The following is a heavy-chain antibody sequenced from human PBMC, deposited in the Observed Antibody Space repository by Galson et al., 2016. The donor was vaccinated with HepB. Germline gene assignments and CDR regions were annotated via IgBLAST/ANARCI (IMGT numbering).Heavy chain of an antibody. Sequence: SLRLSCAASGFPFTTFWMIWVRQAPGEGPEWVANINQHGSEKYYLDSVKGRFTISRDNTKNLLFLQMNSLRAEDTAVYYCARPAFCDSTSCYDLDVWGQGTTVTVSS. CDR3: ARPAFCDSTSCYDLDV. J-gene: IGHJ6*02. D-gene: IGHD2-2*01. CDR1: GFPFTTFW. V-gene: IGHV3-7*01. CDR2: INQHGSEK.